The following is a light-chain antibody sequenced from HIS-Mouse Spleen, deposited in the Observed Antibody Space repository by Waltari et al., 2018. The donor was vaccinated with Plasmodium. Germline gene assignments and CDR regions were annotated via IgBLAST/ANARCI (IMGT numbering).Light chain of an antibody. CDR3: QQYGSSPYT. J-gene: IGKJ2*01. CDR1: QSVSSSY. Sequence: EIVLTQSPGTLSLSQGERATLHCRASQSVSSSYLAWYQQKPGQAPRLLIYGASSRATGIPDRFSGSGSGTDFTLTISRLEPEDFAVYYCQQYGSSPYTFGQGTKLEIK. V-gene: IGKV3-20*01. CDR2: GAS.